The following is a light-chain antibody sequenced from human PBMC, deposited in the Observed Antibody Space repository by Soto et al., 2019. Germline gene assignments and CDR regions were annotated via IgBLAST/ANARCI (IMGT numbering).Light chain of an antibody. CDR1: QSLSSD. CDR3: QQRSNWPPSIT. CDR2: DAS. J-gene: IGKJ5*01. Sequence: EIVLTQSPATLSLSPGERATLSCRARQSLSSDLAWYQQHPGQAPRLLIYDASKRATGIPARFSGSGSGTDFTLTIRSLEPEDFAVYYCQQRSNWPPSITFGQGTRLEIK. V-gene: IGKV3-11*01.